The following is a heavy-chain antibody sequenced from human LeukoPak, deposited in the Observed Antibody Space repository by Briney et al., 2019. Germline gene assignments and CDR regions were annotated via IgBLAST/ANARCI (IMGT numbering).Heavy chain of an antibody. CDR3: AKEVAVDEVY. D-gene: IGHD6-19*01. J-gene: IGHJ4*02. Sequence: WGSLRLSCAASGFSFSSYGIHWLRQAPGKGLEWVAFIRNDGSNTYYADSVKGRFTISRDNSKNTLYLQMNSQRAEYTAVYYCAKEVAVDEVYWGQGTLVTVSS. V-gene: IGHV3-30*02. CDR2: IRNDGSNT. CDR1: GFSFSSYG.